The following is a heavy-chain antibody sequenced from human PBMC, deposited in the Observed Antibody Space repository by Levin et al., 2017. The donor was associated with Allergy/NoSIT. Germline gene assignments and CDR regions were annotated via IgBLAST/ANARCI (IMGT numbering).Heavy chain of an antibody. J-gene: IGHJ6*02. CDR1: GILFSSYD. CDR3: ASWAMYHYDRSAFDYFYYAMDV. D-gene: IGHD3-22*01. V-gene: IGHV3-21*01. Sequence: PGGSLRLSCAASGILFSSYDMNWVRQAPGKGLEWVSSISAGGNYIYYADSVKGRFTISRDHAKHSLFLQMNSLRAEDTAVYYCASWAMYHYDRSAFDYFYYAMDVWGQGTTVTVSS. CDR2: ISAGGNYI.